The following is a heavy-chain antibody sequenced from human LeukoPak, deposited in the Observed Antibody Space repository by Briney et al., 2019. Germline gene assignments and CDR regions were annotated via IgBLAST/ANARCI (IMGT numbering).Heavy chain of an antibody. CDR2: ISSSSSTI. J-gene: IGHJ4*02. D-gene: IGHD3-10*01. Sequence: PGGSLRLSCAASGFTFSTYSMRWVRQAPGKGLEWVSYISSSSSTIYYTDSVRGRFTISRDNAKNSLYLQMNSLRAEDAAVYYCAKGDRKGYSGSGVDYWGQGTLVTVSS. V-gene: IGHV3-48*04. CDR1: GFTFSTYS. CDR3: AKGDRKGYSGSGVDY.